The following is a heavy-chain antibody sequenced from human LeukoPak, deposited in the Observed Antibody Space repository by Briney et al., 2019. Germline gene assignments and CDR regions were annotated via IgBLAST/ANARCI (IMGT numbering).Heavy chain of an antibody. CDR1: GFTFSSYS. D-gene: IGHD3-10*01. CDR3: ARDYYYGSGSYYNTLYYYGMDV. CDR2: ISSSSSYI. V-gene: IGHV3-21*01. Sequence: PGGSLRLSCAASGFTFSSYSMNWVRQAPGKGLEWVSSISSSSSYIYYADSVKGRFTISRDNAKNSLYLQMNSLRAEDTAVYYCARDYYYGSGSYYNTLYYYGMDVWGQGTTVTVSS. J-gene: IGHJ6*02.